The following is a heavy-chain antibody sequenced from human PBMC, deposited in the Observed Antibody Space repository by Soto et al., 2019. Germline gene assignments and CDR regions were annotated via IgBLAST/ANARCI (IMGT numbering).Heavy chain of an antibody. CDR2: ISSGSSTI. Sequence: GGSLRLSCAASGFTFNSYSMNWVRQAPGKGLEWVSYISSGSSTIYYADSVKGRFTISRDNAKNSLYLQMNSLRDEDTAVYYCARARSNGVYSGMDVWGQGTTVTVSS. J-gene: IGHJ6*02. D-gene: IGHD2-8*01. CDR3: ARARSNGVYSGMDV. CDR1: GFTFNSYS. V-gene: IGHV3-48*02.